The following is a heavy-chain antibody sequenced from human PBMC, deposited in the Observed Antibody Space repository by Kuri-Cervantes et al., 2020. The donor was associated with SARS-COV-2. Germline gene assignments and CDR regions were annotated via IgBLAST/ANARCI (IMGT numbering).Heavy chain of an antibody. V-gene: IGHV4-61*01. CDR1: GGSVSDRNSY. CDR2: IYHTGSP. CDR3: ARDHYDSSGYAFDI. J-gene: IGHJ3*02. Sequence: SETLSLTCTVSGGSVSDRNSYWTWIRQSPGKGLEWIGYIYHTGSPTYSPSLKSRVTISLDKPKNQFSLRLTSVTAADTAVYYCARDHYDSSGYAFDIWGQGTMVTVSS. D-gene: IGHD3-22*01.